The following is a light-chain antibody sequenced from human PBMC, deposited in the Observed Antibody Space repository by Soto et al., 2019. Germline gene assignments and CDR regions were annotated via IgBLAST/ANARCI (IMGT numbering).Light chain of an antibody. V-gene: IGLV2-18*01. CDR3: SLYTSSSTWV. CDR2: DVT. J-gene: IGLJ3*02. CDR1: SSDVGDYEH. Sequence: QSALTQPPSVSGSPGQSVTISCNVTSSDVGDYEHVSWYQQAPGTAPKLIIFDVTNRPSGVPDRFSGSKSGNTPSLTIFGLQAEDEADYYCSLYTSSSTWVFGGGTKLTVL.